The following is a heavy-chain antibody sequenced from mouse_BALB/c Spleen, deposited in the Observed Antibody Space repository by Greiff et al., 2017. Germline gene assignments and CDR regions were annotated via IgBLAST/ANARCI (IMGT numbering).Heavy chain of an antibody. CDR3: ARSHLMSTVVPYAMDY. D-gene: IGHD1-1*01. CDR2: INPSNGRT. V-gene: IGHV1S81*02. Sequence: QVQLQQPGAELVKPGASVKLSCKASGYTFTSYWMHWVKQRPGQGLEWIGEINPSNGRTNYNEKFKSKATLTVDKSSSTAYMQLSSLTSEDSAVYYCARSHLMSTVVPYAMDYWGQGTSVTVSS. J-gene: IGHJ4*01. CDR1: GYTFTSYW.